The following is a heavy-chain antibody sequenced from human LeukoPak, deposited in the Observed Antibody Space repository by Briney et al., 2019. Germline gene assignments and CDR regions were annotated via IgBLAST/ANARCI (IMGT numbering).Heavy chain of an antibody. Sequence: GESLKISCKGSGYNYTNYWIGWVRQMPGKGLEWMGIIYPGDSDTRYSPSFQGQVTISADKSISTAYLQWSSLKASDTAMYYCAKYDYGSGSPFDNWGQGTLVIVSS. J-gene: IGHJ4*02. D-gene: IGHD3-10*01. V-gene: IGHV5-51*01. CDR2: IYPGDSDT. CDR1: GYNYTNYW. CDR3: AKYDYGSGSPFDN.